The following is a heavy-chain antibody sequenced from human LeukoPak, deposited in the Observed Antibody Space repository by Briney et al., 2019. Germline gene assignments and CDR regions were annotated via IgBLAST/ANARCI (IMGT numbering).Heavy chain of an antibody. D-gene: IGHD5-12*01. V-gene: IGHV4-30-2*01. CDR2: IYHSGST. Sequence: PSQTLSLTCTVSGGSISSGGYYWSWIRQPPGKGLEWIGYIYHSGSTYYNPSLKSRVTISVDTSKNQFSLKLSSVTAADTAVYYCARELSLRSPYYYMDVWGKGTTVTVSS. CDR3: ARELSLRSPYYYMDV. J-gene: IGHJ6*03. CDR1: GGSISSGGYY.